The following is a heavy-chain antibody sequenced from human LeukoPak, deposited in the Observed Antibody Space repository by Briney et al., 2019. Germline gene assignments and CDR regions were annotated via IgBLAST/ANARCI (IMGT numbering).Heavy chain of an antibody. CDR1: GDTTNTYG. V-gene: IGHV1-18*04. CDR2: ISPYPYSGYT. J-gene: IGHJ6*03. Sequence: ASVKVSCKASGDTTNTYGIAWVRQAPGQGLEWIGWISPYPYSGYTKYGDALRGRVTMTTDTSTTTSYMELRSLRSDDNSGYCFANVAKGRYFFYYMDAWGTGTTVTVS. CDR3: ANVAKGRYFFYYMDA.